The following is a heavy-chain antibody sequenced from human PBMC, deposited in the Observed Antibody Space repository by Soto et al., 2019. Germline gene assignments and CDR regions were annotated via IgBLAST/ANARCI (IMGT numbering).Heavy chain of an antibody. V-gene: IGHV3-23*01. Sequence: EVQLLESGGGSVQPGGSLRLSCSASGFTFSNYAMSWVRQAPGKGLEWVASISGSGRSTNYADSVKGRFTISRDNAKNTLYLQMDSLRAEDTAVYFCARGGAYGDYRSDYWGQGTLVTVSS. D-gene: IGHD4-17*01. CDR1: GFTFSNYA. CDR3: ARGGAYGDYRSDY. J-gene: IGHJ4*02. CDR2: ISGSGRST.